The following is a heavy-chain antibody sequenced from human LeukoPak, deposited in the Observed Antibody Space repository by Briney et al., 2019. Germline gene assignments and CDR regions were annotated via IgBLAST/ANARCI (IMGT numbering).Heavy chain of an antibody. V-gene: IGHV3-74*01. CDR1: GFTFRDYW. D-gene: IGHD3-22*01. Sequence: GGSLRLSCAASGFTFRDYWMHWVRQVPEKGLMWVSHIKSDGSDSGYADSVRGRFTISRDNAKNTLYLQMNSLRAEDTAVYYCARDRDYDSSGYWVRPFDIWGQGTMVTVSS. CDR3: ARDRDYDSSGYWVRPFDI. CDR2: IKSDGSDS. J-gene: IGHJ3*02.